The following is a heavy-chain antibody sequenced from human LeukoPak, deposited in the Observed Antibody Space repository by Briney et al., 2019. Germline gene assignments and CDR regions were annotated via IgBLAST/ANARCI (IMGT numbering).Heavy chain of an antibody. CDR3: ARGAYGSGTYHDFDI. CDR1: GFTFSSYG. Sequence: GGSLRLSRAASGFTFSSYGMHWVRQAPGKGLEWVAVIWYDGSNKYYVDSVKGRFTISRDNSKNTLYLQMNSLRAEDTAVYYCARGAYGSGTYHDFDIWGQGTMVTVSS. V-gene: IGHV3-33*01. D-gene: IGHD3-10*01. J-gene: IGHJ3*02. CDR2: IWYDGSNK.